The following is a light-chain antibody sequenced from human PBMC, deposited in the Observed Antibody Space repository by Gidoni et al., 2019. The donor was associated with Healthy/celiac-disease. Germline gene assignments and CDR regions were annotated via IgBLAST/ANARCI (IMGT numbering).Light chain of an antibody. CDR3: QQRSNWPPSLT. Sequence: EIVLTQSQANLSLSPGERATLSCRASQSVSSYLAWYQQKPGQAPRLLIYDASNRATGIPARFSGSGSGTDFTLTISSLEPEDFAVYYCQQRSNWPPSLTFGGGTKVEIK. CDR1: QSVSSY. V-gene: IGKV3-11*01. J-gene: IGKJ4*01. CDR2: DAS.